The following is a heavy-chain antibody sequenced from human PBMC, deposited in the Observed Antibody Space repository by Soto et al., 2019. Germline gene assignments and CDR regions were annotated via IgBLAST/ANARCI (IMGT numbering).Heavy chain of an antibody. V-gene: IGHV3-74*01. D-gene: IGHD5-12*01. J-gene: IGHJ4*02. CDR1: RFTFSSYW. CDR2: ITTDGSGT. CDR3: AKVHFSGSASFDY. Sequence: GGSLRLACAASRFTFSSYWIHWVRQAQGKGMVWVSRITTDGSGTAYADSVRGRFTISRDNAKNTLYLQMNTLRAEDTAVYYCAKVHFSGSASFDYWGQGTLVTVSS.